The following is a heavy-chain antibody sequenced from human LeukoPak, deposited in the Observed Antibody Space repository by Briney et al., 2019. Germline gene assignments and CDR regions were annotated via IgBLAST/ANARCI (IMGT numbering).Heavy chain of an antibody. J-gene: IGHJ6*02. CDR3: ARFISTTVTTGYYYGMDV. CDR2: IYYSGST. Sequence: SETLSLTCTVSGGSVSSGSYYWSWIRQPPGKGLEWIVYIYYSGSTNYNPSLKSRVTISVDTSKNQFSLKLSSVTAADTAVYYCARFISTTVTTGYYYGMDVWGQGTTVTVSS. V-gene: IGHV4-61*01. CDR1: GGSVSSGSYY. D-gene: IGHD4-17*01.